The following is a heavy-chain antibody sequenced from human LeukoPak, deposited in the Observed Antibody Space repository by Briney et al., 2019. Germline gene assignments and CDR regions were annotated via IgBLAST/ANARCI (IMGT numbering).Heavy chain of an antibody. J-gene: IGHJ4*02. Sequence: GGSLRLSCVASGFTFDDYAMHGVRQVPGRGLEWVSLIGADGTSTYYADSVKGRFTISRDNSKNSLYLQMSSLRSEDTALYYCARESERSGWYDYWGQGTLVTVSS. CDR2: IGADGTST. CDR1: GFTFDDYA. V-gene: IGHV3-43*02. D-gene: IGHD6-19*01. CDR3: ARESERSGWYDY.